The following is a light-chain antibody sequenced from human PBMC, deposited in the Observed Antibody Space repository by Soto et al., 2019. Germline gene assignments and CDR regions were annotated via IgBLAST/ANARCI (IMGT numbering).Light chain of an antibody. V-gene: IGKV2-24*01. Sequence: DIVMTQTPLSSPVTLGQPASISCRSSESLVHSDGNTYLSWLQQRPGQPPRLLLYKSSHRFSGVPNRFSGSGAGSDFTMKISRVEAEDFGVYYCVQAMQLPFTIDPGTKLYIK. J-gene: IGKJ3*01. CDR2: KSS. CDR3: VQAMQLPFT. CDR1: ESLVHSDGNTY.